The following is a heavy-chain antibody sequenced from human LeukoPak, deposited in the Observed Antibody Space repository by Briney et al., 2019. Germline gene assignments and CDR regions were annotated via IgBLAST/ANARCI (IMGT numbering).Heavy chain of an antibody. V-gene: IGHV3-30*04. Sequence: GGSLRLSCAASEFTFSSYAMHWVRQAPDKGLEWVALISCDGSNKEFADSVKGRFTISRDNSKNSLYLQMNSLRGEDTAVYYCARGMDYDILAGPPDYWGQGTLVTVSS. CDR3: ARGMDYDILAGPPDY. J-gene: IGHJ4*02. D-gene: IGHD3-9*01. CDR2: ISCDGSNK. CDR1: EFTFSSYA.